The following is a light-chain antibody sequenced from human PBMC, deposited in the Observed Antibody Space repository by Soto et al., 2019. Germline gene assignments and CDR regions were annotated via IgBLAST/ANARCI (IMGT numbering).Light chain of an antibody. CDR3: QQYDTSPRT. CDR1: QSVSSNY. Sequence: EIVLTQSPGTLSLSPGERATLSCRASQSVSSNYLAWYKQKRGQAPRLLIYGASSRATGIPTRFSGSGSGTDFSLNISRLEPEDFAVYYCQQYDTSPRTFGQGTKVEI. V-gene: IGKV3-20*01. CDR2: GAS. J-gene: IGKJ1*01.